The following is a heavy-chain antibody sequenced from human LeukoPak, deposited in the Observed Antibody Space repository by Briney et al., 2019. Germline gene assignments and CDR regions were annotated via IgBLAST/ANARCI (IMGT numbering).Heavy chain of an antibody. V-gene: IGHV1-8*03. CDR1: GYTFTSFD. D-gene: IGHD3-22*01. Sequence: ASVKVSRKTSGYTFTSFDINWVRQAAGQGLEWLGWMNPYTGKTGYAQKFQGRVTFTGDTSTRTAYMEVSSLTSEDTAVYYCARAPSPYYYDSSAYYSDYWGQGTLVTVSS. J-gene: IGHJ4*02. CDR3: ARAPSPYYYDSSAYYSDY. CDR2: MNPYTGKT.